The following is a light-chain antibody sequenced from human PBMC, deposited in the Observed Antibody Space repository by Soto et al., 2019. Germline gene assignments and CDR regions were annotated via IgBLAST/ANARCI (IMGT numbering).Light chain of an antibody. CDR1: QGISNY. CDR3: QQLHGYPIT. V-gene: IGKV1-27*01. Sequence: DIQMTQSPSSLSASVGDRITITCRTSQGISNYLAWYQQKSGEVPKLLIYLASTLRSGVPSRFSGSGSGTHFTLTISSLQPEDFATYYCQQLHGYPITFGQGTRLENK. CDR2: LAS. J-gene: IGKJ5*01.